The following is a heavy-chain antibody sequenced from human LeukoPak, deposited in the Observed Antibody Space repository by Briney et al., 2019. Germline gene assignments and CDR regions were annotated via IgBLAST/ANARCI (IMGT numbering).Heavy chain of an antibody. D-gene: IGHD1-1*01. J-gene: IGHJ6*03. V-gene: IGHV3-21*01. Sequence: PGGSLRLSCAASGFTFSSYSMNWVRQAPGKGLEWVSSISSSSSYIYYADSVKGRFTISRDNAKNSLYLQMNSLRAEDTAVYYCARWKRRDYYVDVWGKGTTVTVSS. CDR2: ISSSSSYI. CDR3: ARWKRRDYYVDV. CDR1: GFTFSSYS.